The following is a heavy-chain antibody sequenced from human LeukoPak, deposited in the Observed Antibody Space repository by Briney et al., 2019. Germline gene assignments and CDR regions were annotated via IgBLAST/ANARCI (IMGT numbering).Heavy chain of an antibody. CDR2: IKSKTDGGTT. Sequence: PGGSLRLSCAASGFTFSKAWMSWVRQAPGKGLEWVGRIKSKTDGGTTDYAAPVKGRFTISRDDSKNTLYLQMNSLKTEDTAVYYCTTWYYDFWSGYLGYYYYMDVWGKGTTVTVSS. D-gene: IGHD3-3*01. CDR3: TTWYYDFWSGYLGYYYYMDV. V-gene: IGHV3-15*01. CDR1: GFTFSKAW. J-gene: IGHJ6*03.